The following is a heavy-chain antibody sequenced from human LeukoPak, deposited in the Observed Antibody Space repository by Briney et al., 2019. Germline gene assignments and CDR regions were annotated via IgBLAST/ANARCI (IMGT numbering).Heavy chain of an antibody. CDR3: AREYCSSTSCKGTPFDY. J-gene: IGHJ4*02. D-gene: IGHD2-2*01. CDR1: GGSFSGYY. Sequence: PSETLSLTCAVYGGSFSGYYWSWIRQPPGKGLEWIGEINHRGSTNYNPSLKSRVTISVDTSKNQFSLKLSSVTAADTAVYYCAREYCSSTSCKGTPFDYWGQGTLVTVSS. CDR2: INHRGST. V-gene: IGHV4-34*01.